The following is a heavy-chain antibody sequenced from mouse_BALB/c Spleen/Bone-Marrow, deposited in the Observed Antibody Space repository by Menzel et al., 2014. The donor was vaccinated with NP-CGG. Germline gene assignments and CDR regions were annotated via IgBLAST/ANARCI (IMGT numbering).Heavy chain of an antibody. Sequence: PGGGLVQPGGPLKLSCAASGFTFSSYTMPWVRQTPEKRLEWVAYISNGGGSTYYPDTVKGRFTISRDNAKNTLYLQMSSLKSEDTAMYYCPRRVWSRGGDYWGQGTSVTVSS. D-gene: IGHD2-10*02. CDR1: GFTFSSYT. CDR3: PRRVWSRGGDY. CDR2: ISNGGGST. J-gene: IGHJ4*01. V-gene: IGHV5-12-2*01.